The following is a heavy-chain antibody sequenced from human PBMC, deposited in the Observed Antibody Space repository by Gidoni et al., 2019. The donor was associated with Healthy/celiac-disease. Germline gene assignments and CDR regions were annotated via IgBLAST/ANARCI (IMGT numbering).Heavy chain of an antibody. V-gene: IGHV4-31*03. CDR3: AIVPTFQTTLIDY. J-gene: IGHJ4*02. Sequence: QVQLQESGPGLVKPSQTLSLTCTVSGGSISSGGYYWSWIRQNPGKGLEWIGYIYYSGRTDYNPSLTSRVTISVDTSKHQFALTLSSVIAADTAVYYCAIVPTFQTTLIDYWGKGTLVTVSS. CDR1: GGSISSGGYY. CDR2: IYYSGRT. D-gene: IGHD1-1*01.